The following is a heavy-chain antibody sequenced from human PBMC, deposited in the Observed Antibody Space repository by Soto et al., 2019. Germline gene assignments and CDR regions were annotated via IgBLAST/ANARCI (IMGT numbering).Heavy chain of an antibody. CDR2: ISPSGDTI. J-gene: IGHJ3*02. D-gene: IGHD2-15*01. Sequence: PGGSLRLSCTSSGFTFSAYEMNWVRQAPGKGLEWVSYISPSGDTIYYADSVEGRFTISRDNAENSLYLQMDSLRAEDTALYFCEGILVVPAPGHDAFDIWGQGTMVTVSS. V-gene: IGHV3-48*03. CDR1: GFTFSAYE. CDR3: EGILVVPAPGHDAFDI.